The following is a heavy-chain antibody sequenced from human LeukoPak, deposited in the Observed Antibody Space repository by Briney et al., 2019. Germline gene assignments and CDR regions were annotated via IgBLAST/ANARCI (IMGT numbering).Heavy chain of an antibody. J-gene: IGHJ4*02. CDR1: GGSISRYY. CDR2: ISYSGST. V-gene: IGHV4-59*08. CDR3: ARHSGGYYDNYDY. Sequence: PSETLSLTCTVSGGSISRYYWSWIRQPPGKGLEWIGYISYSGSTNYNPSLKSRVTISVDTSKNQFSLKLNSVTATDTAVYYCARHSGGYYDNYDYWGQGTLVTVSS. D-gene: IGHD1-26*01.